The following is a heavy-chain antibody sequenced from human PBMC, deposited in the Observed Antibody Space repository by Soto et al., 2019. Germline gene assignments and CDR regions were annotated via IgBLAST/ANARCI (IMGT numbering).Heavy chain of an antibody. CDR1: GGTFSSYA. CDR3: AIQHRSPWLLKY. V-gene: IGHV1-69*13. CDR2: IIPIFGTA. J-gene: IGHJ4*02. D-gene: IGHD5-12*01. Sequence: SVKVSCKASGGTFSSYAISWVRQAPGQGLEWMGGIIPIFGTANYAQKFQGRVTITADESTSTAYMELSSLRSEDTSVYYCAIQHRSPWLLKYWGQGTMVTVSS.